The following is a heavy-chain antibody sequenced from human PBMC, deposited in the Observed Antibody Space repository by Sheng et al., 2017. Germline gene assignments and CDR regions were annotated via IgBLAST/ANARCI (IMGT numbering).Heavy chain of an antibody. CDR3: ARESSYDFWRGPIGAFDI. J-gene: IGHJ3*02. V-gene: IGHV3-66*02. Sequence: EVQLVESGGGLVQPGGSLRLSCAASGFTVSSNYMSWVRQAPGKGLEWVSVIYSGGSTYYADSVKGRFTISRDNSKNTLYLQMNSLRAEDTAVYYCARESSYDFWRGPIGAFDIWGQGDNGHRLF. CDR2: IYSGGST. CDR1: GFTVSSNY. D-gene: IGHD3-3*01.